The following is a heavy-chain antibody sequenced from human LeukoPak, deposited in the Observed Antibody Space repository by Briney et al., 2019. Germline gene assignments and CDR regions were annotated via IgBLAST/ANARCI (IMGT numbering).Heavy chain of an antibody. Sequence: GGSLRLSCAASGFTFSSYWMSWVRQAPGKGLEWVANIKQDGSDKNYVDSVKGRFTISKDNAKNLLSLEMNGLRAEDTAVYYCATYKNQLRTVYFDYWGQGTLVTVSS. CDR1: GFTFSSYW. V-gene: IGHV3-7*02. D-gene: IGHD1-1*01. CDR3: ATYKNQLRTVYFDY. CDR2: IKQDGSDK. J-gene: IGHJ4*02.